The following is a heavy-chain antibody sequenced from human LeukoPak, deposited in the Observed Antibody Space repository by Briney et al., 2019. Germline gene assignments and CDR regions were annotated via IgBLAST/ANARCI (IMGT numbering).Heavy chain of an antibody. CDR3: GRATGIAAAGIVDAFDV. D-gene: IGHD6-25*01. J-gene: IGHJ3*01. V-gene: IGHV4-4*02. Sequence: SGTLSLTCAVSGGSISSSNWWSWVRPPPGKGLEWIGEIYHSGSTSYNPSLKSRVTISVDTSKNQFSLKLISVTAADTAVYYCGRATGIAAAGIVDAFDVWGQGTLVTVSS. CDR1: GGSISSSNW. CDR2: IYHSGST.